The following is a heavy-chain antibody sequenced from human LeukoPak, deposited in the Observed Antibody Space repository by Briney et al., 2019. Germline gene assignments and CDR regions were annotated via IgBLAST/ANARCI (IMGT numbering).Heavy chain of an antibody. CDR1: GGSFSGYY. V-gene: IGHV4-34*01. CDR3: ARVPPRKGYYYYYGMDV. J-gene: IGHJ6*02. CDR2: TNHSGST. Sequence: PSETLSLTCAVYGGSFSGYYWSWIRQPPGKGLEWIGETNHSGSTNYNPSLKSRVTISVDTSKNQFSLKLSSVTAADTAVYYCARVPPRKGYYYYYGMDVWGQGTTVTVSS.